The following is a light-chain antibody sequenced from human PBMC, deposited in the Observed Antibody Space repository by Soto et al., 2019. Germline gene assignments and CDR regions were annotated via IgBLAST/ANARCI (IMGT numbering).Light chain of an antibody. CDR1: TGAVTSGYY. V-gene: IGLV7-43*01. CDR2: STN. CDR3: LLYYGGQLGV. Sequence: QAVVTQEPSLTVSPGGTVTLTCASSTGAVTSGYYPNWFQQKPRQAPRALIYSTNNRYSWTPARFSGSLLGGKAALTLSGVQPEDEADYYCLLYYGGQLGVFGGGTKLTVL. J-gene: IGLJ2*01.